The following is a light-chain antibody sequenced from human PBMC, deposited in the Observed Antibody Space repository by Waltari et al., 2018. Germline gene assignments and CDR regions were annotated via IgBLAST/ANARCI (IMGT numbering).Light chain of an antibody. Sequence: DIQMTQSPSSLSASVGDRVTITCRASQTISSYLSGYQQKPGKAPNLLIYAASSLQSGVPSRFSGSGSGTDFTLTISSLQPEDFATYYCQQSYNTPRTFGQGTKVEVK. CDR3: QQSYNTPRT. CDR2: AAS. J-gene: IGKJ1*01. CDR1: QTISSY. V-gene: IGKV1-39*01.